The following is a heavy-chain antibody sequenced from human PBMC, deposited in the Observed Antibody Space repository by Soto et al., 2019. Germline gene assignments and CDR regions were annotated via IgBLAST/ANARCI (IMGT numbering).Heavy chain of an antibody. CDR2: IIPIFGTA. V-gene: IGHV1-69*13. J-gene: IGHJ4*02. Sequence: SVKVSCKASGGTFSIYAISCVLQSGLQGLEWMGGIIPIFGTANYAQKFQGRVTITADESTSTAYMELSSLRSEDTAVYYCASSVEMATITPSGSDYWGQGTLVTVSS. CDR3: ASSVEMATITPSGSDY. CDR1: GGTFSIYA. D-gene: IGHD5-12*01.